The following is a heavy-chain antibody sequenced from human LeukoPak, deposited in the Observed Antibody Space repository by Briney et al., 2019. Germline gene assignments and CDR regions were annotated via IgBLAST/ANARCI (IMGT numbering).Heavy chain of an antibody. CDR1: GFXFSRYT. D-gene: IGHD3-10*01. CDR3: ARLYGSGSP. J-gene: IGHJ5*02. Sequence: GGSLRLSCAASGFXFSRYTINWVRQAPGKGLEWVSYISSSSSTIYYADSVKGRFTISRDNAKNSMYLQMNSLRDEDTAVYYCARLYGSGSPWGQGTLVTVSS. CDR2: ISSSSSTI. V-gene: IGHV3-48*02.